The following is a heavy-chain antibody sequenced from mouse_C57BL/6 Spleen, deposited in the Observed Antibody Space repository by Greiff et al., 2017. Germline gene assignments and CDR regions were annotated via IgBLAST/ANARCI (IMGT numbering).Heavy chain of an antibody. CDR3: ARFITAEGFAY. Sequence: QVQLKESGPELVKPGASVKISCKASGYAFSSSWMNWVKQRPGKGLEWIGRIYPGDGDTNYNGKFKGKATLTADKSSSTAYMQLSSLTSEDSAVYFCARFITAEGFAYWGQGTLVTVSA. J-gene: IGHJ3*01. CDR2: IYPGDGDT. CDR1: GYAFSSSW. V-gene: IGHV1-82*01. D-gene: IGHD1-1*01.